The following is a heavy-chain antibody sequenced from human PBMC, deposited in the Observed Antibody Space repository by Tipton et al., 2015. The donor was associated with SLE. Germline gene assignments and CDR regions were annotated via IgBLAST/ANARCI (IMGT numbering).Heavy chain of an antibody. V-gene: IGHV3-64*01. CDR1: GITLRTYA. CDR3: ARPEHQELCDGTSCYSGDYFDS. Sequence: SLRLSCAASGITLRTYAMHWVRQVPGKGLEYVSGISSNGGSTDYAKSVKGRFTISRDNSKNTLYLQMGSLRSEDMGVYYCARPEHQELCDGTSCYSGDYFDSWGQGALVTVSS. D-gene: IGHD2-2*01. J-gene: IGHJ4*02. CDR2: ISSNGGST.